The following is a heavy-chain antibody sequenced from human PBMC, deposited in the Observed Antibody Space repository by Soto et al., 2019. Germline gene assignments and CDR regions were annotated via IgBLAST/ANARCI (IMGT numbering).Heavy chain of an antibody. CDR2: VTAGSGDT. V-gene: IGHV1-3*01. D-gene: IGHD2-2*02. CDR1: GYTFIRYA. Sequence: ASVKVSCKASGYTFIRYAMHWVRQAPGEGLEWVGWVTAGSGDTNYAQKFQGRVTITRDISASTAYMELSRLTSEDTAIYYCAREYPGFDPWGQGTLVTVSS. CDR3: AREYPGFDP. J-gene: IGHJ5*02.